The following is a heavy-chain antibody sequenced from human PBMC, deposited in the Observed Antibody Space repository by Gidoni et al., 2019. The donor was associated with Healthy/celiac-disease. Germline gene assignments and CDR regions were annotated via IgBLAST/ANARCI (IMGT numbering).Heavy chain of an antibody. CDR3: ARDGGPYSSSWYVYFDY. D-gene: IGHD6-13*01. CDR1: GFTFSSFS. J-gene: IGHJ4*02. CDR2: ISSSSSTI. V-gene: IGHV3-48*01. Sequence: ELQLVESGGGLVQPGGSLRLSCAASGFTFSSFSMTWVRPAPGKGLEWVSYISSSSSTIYYADSVKGRFTISRDNAKNSLYLQMNSLRAEDTAVYYCARDGGPYSSSWYVYFDYWGQGTLVTVSS.